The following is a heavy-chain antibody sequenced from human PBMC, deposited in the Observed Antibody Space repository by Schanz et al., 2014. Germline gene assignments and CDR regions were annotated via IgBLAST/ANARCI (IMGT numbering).Heavy chain of an antibody. Sequence: QVQMVQSGAEVKKPGASVKVSCKASGYTFTSYGITWVRQAPGQGLEWMGWINAHTGNTQYAQKFQGRVNMTRDTVTTTVHLELTRLRTDDTAIYYCARVHIATYRYNSPGAFDIWGQGTRVTVSS. D-gene: IGHD3-16*02. J-gene: IGHJ3*02. CDR2: INAHTGNT. V-gene: IGHV1-18*01. CDR1: GYTFTSYG. CDR3: ARVHIATYRYNSPGAFDI.